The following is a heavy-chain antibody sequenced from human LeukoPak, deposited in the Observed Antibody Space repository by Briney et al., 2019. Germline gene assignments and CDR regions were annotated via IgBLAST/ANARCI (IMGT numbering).Heavy chain of an antibody. Sequence: ASVKVSCKASGYTFTGYYMHWVRQAPGQGLEWMGWINPNSGGTSYAQKFQGRVTMTRDTSISTAYMELSRLRSDDTAVYYCARDHYYGSAEVLLPYWGQGTLVTVSS. V-gene: IGHV1-2*02. D-gene: IGHD3-10*01. CDR3: ARDHYYGSAEVLLPY. J-gene: IGHJ4*02. CDR2: INPNSGGT. CDR1: GYTFTGYY.